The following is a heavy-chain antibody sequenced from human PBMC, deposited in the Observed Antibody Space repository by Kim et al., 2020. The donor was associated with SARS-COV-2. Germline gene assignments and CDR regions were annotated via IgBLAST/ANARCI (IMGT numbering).Heavy chain of an antibody. CDR2: IIPIFGTA. Sequence: SVKVSCKASGGTFSSYAISWVRQAPGQGLEWMGGIIPIFGTANYAQKFQGRVTITADESTSTAYMELSSLRSEDTAVYYCARDTPGIVVVNAAPYYYYGMDVWGQGTTVTVSS. CDR1: GGTFSSYA. J-gene: IGHJ6*02. CDR3: ARDTPGIVVVNAAPYYYYGMDV. V-gene: IGHV1-69*13. D-gene: IGHD3-22*01.